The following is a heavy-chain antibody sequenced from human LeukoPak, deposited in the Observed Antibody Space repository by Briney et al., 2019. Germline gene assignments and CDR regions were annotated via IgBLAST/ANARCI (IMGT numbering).Heavy chain of an antibody. CDR2: IYPGDPDT. J-gene: IGHJ4*02. CDR3: ARFSGGYYTGGYFDY. Sequence: HGESLKISCKGSGYSFTSYWIGWVRQMPGKGLEWMGIIYPGDPDTRYSPSFQGQVTISADKSISTAYLQWSSLKASDTAMYYCARFSGGYYTGGYFDYWGQGTLVTVSS. V-gene: IGHV5-51*01. CDR1: GYSFTSYW. D-gene: IGHD3-3*01.